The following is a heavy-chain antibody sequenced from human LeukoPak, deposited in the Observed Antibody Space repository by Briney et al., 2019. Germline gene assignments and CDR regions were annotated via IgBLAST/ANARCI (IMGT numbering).Heavy chain of an antibody. CDR3: ARGGCPPEALGDTFDI. D-gene: IGHD1-14*01. V-gene: IGHV3-74*01. CDR1: GFTFSRYW. Sequence: GGSLRLSCAASGFTFSRYWMHWVRQAPGKGLVGVSGIVSDGSGTRYADSVRGRCTISRDNGKNTVYLQMNSLRAEDTALYYCARGGCPPEALGDTFDIWGQGTMVTVSS. CDR2: IVSDGSGT. J-gene: IGHJ3*02.